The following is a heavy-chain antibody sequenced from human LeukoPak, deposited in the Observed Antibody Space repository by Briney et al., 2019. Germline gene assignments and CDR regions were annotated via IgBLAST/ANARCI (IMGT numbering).Heavy chain of an antibody. Sequence: SETLSLTCTVSGGSIGSGSYYWSWIRQPAGKGLEWIGRIYTSGSTNYNPSLKSRVTMSVDTSKNQFSLKLSSVTAADTAVYYCARDGIEMATMDAFDIWGQGTMVTVSS. V-gene: IGHV4-61*02. CDR1: GGSIGSGSYY. CDR2: IYTSGST. J-gene: IGHJ3*02. CDR3: ARDGIEMATMDAFDI. D-gene: IGHD5-24*01.